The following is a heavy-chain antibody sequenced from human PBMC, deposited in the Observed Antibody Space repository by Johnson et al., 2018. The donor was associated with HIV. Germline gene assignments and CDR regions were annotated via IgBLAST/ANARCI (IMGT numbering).Heavy chain of an antibody. D-gene: IGHD1-1*01. CDR2: ISSSGSTI. CDR3: AKGGNGYGGAFDI. CDR1: GFPFSNFA. V-gene: IGHV3-48*04. J-gene: IGHJ3*02. Sequence: VQLVESGGGVVQPGRTLRLSCAASGFPFSNFAMHWVRQAPGKGLEWVSYISSSGSTIYYADSVKGRFTISRDNAKNSLYLQMNSLRAEDTALYYCAKGGNGYGGAFDIWGQGTMVTVSS.